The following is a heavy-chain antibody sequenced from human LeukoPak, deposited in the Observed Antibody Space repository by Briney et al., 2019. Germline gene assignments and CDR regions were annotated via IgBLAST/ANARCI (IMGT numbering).Heavy chain of an antibody. J-gene: IGHJ4*02. CDR3: ARRGLVVIPV. Sequence: SETLSLTCTVSGGSVGSSDSYWVWVRQPPGKGLEWVGSIYYGGTTHYSPSLKSRLTISADTSRNQFSLSLTSVTAADTAVYFCARRGLVVIPVWGLGTLVTVSS. CDR1: GGSVGSSDSY. V-gene: IGHV4-39*01. D-gene: IGHD2-21*01. CDR2: IYYGGTT.